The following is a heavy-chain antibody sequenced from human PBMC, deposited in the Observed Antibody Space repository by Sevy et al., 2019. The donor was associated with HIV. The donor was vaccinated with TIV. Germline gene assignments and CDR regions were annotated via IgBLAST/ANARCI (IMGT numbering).Heavy chain of an antibody. CDR1: GYTFTTYD. Sequence: APVKVSCKASGYTFTTYDINWVRQATGQGLEWMGWMNPNSGNTGYAQKFQGRVTMTRNTSIETAYMELSSLRSEDTAVYYCARFLSSTYYYYHAMDVWGQGTTVTVSS. V-gene: IGHV1-8*01. CDR3: ARFLSSTYYYYHAMDV. D-gene: IGHD2-2*01. J-gene: IGHJ6*02. CDR2: MNPNSGNT.